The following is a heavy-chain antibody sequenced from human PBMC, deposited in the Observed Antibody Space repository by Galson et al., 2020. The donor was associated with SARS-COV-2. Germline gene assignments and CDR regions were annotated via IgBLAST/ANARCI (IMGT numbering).Heavy chain of an antibody. V-gene: IGHV3-30-3*01. D-gene: IGHD3-16*01. CDR1: GFTFSSYG. CDR3: ARDKGGYYYMDV. J-gene: IGHJ6*03. CDR2: ISYDGSNK. Sequence: GGSLRLSCAASGFTFSSYGMHWARQAPGKGLDWVAAISYDGSNKYYADSVKGRFTISRDNSKNTLFLQMNSLRAEDTAVYYCARDKGGYYYMDVWGKGTTVTVSS.